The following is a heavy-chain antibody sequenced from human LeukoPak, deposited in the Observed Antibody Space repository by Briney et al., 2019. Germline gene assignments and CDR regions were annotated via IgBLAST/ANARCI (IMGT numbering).Heavy chain of an antibody. D-gene: IGHD2-2*01. CDR2: ISAYNGNT. CDR1: GYTFTSYG. CDR3: ARGSGIVVVPAAIYWFDP. J-gene: IGHJ5*02. Sequence: GASVKVSCKASGYTFTSYGISWVRQAPGQGLEWMGWISAYNGNTNYAQKLQGRVTMTTDTSTSTAHMELRSLRSDDTAVYYCARGSGIVVVPAAIYWFDPWGQGTLVTVSS. V-gene: IGHV1-18*01.